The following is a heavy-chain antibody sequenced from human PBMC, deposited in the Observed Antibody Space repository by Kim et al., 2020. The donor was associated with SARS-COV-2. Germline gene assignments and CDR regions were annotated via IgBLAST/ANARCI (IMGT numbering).Heavy chain of an antibody. Sequence: QDGSQISYVDSVKDRFTISRDNAKNSLYLQMNSLGAEDTAVYYCSRSEDYWGQGTLVTVSS. CDR2: QDGSQI. J-gene: IGHJ4*02. V-gene: IGHV3-7*01. CDR3: SRSEDY.